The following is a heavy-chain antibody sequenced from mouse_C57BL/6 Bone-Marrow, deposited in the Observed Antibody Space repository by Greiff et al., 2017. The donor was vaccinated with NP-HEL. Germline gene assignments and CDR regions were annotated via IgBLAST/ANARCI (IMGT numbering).Heavy chain of an antibody. CDR2: IDPENGDT. J-gene: IGHJ1*03. D-gene: IGHD2-4*01. CDR3: NIYYDYDDCYFDV. V-gene: IGHV14-4*01. Sequence: VQLKESGAELVRPGASVKLSCTASGFNIKDAYMHWVKQRPEQGLEWIGWIDPENGDTEYASKFQGKAHITADTSSNTAYLQLSSLTSEYSAVYYFNIYYDYDDCYFDVWGTGNTATVSS. CDR1: GFNIKDAY.